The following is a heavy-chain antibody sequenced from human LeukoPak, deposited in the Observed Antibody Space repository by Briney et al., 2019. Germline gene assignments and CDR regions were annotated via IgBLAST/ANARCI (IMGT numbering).Heavy chain of an antibody. J-gene: IGHJ4*02. CDR2: IYTSGST. CDR1: GGSISSGSYY. Sequence: PSETLSLTCTVSGGSISSGSYYWSWIRQPAGKGLEWIGRIYTSGSTNYNPSLKSRVTISVDTSKNQFSLKLSSVTAADTAVYYCARAPTYYYGSGSSLFDYWGQGTLVTVSS. CDR3: ARAPTYYYGSGSSLFDY. D-gene: IGHD3-10*01. V-gene: IGHV4-61*02.